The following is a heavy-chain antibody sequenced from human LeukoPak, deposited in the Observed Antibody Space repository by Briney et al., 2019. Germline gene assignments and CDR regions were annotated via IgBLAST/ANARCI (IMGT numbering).Heavy chain of an antibody. CDR1: KFTFENYA. Sequence: GGSLRLSCAASKFTFENYAMSWVRQAPGKGQEWVSSISSRGDITFYADSVKGRFTISRDNSNYALYLQMNSLRAEDAAVYYCAKDRPNYYESNGHYYRRDGDYWGQGTLVTVS. CDR3: AKDRPNYYESNGHYYRRDGDY. D-gene: IGHD3-22*01. V-gene: IGHV3-23*01. CDR2: ISSRGDIT. J-gene: IGHJ4*02.